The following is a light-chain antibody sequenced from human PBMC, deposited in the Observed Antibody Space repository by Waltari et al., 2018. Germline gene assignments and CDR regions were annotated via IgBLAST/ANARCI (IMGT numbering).Light chain of an antibody. CDR3: QQSYSTPYT. CDR2: AAS. J-gene: IGKJ2*01. Sequence: DIQMTQSPSSLSASVGDRVTITCRASQSISSYLNWYQQKPGKAPKLLIYAASSLQSAVPSRFSCSGSGTDFTLTISSLQTEDFATYYCQQSYSTPYTFGQGTKLEIK. V-gene: IGKV1-39*01. CDR1: QSISSY.